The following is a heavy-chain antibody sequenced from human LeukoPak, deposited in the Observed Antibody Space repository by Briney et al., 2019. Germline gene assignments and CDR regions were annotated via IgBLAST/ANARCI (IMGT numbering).Heavy chain of an antibody. D-gene: IGHD2-15*01. CDR3: ARAAGYYVHFDN. CDR2: CSRSSTTI. CDR1: GFTFSAYN. V-gene: IGHV3-48*02. Sequence: GGSLRLSCAASGFTFSAYNMYWVRRAPAKGLEWVSYCSRSSTTIYYADSVKGRFTISRDDATNSLFLQMHSLRDEDSAVYYCARAAGYYVHFDNWGQGTLVTVSS. J-gene: IGHJ4*02.